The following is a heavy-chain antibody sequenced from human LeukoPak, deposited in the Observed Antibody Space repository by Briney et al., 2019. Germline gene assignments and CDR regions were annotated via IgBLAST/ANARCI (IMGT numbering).Heavy chain of an antibody. J-gene: IGHJ4*02. CDR3: ARSSSSSGRGFDS. Sequence: SETLSLTCTVSGGSISSYYWSWIRQPPGKGLERIGYIYTSGSTNYNPSLKSRVTISVDTSKNQFSLKLSSVTAADTAVYYCARSSSSSGRGFDSWGQGTLVTVSS. CDR2: IYTSGST. CDR1: GGSISSYY. V-gene: IGHV4-4*09. D-gene: IGHD6-6*01.